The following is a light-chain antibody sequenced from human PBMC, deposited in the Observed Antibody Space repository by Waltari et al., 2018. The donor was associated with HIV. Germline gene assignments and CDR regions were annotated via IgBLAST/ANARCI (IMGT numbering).Light chain of an antibody. J-gene: IGKJ1*01. Sequence: DVVLTQSPVSVTVSLGQSASLSCKSEKSLVSNDGHTYLSWFQQRPGQSPRRLFYKIWHRDGGTPDRFSGGGSATNFTLTIRSVEAEDIALYFCMQRSFWPRTFGQGSKL. CDR1: KSLVSNDGHTY. CDR2: KIW. V-gene: IGKV2-30*01. CDR3: MQRSFWPRT.